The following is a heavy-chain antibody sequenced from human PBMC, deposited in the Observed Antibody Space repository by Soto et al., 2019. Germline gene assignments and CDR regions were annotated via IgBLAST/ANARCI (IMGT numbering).Heavy chain of an antibody. J-gene: IGHJ6*02. CDR3: ATKVSVDTAMDYYYYYYGTDV. D-gene: IGHD5-18*01. CDR1: GYTLTELS. CDR2: FDPEDGET. V-gene: IGHV1-24*01. Sequence: ASVKVSCKVSGYTLTELSMHWVRQAPGKGLEWMGGFDPEDGETIYAQKFQGRVTMTEDTSTDTAYMELSSLRSEDTAVYYCATKVSVDTAMDYYYYYYGTDVWGQGTTVTVSS.